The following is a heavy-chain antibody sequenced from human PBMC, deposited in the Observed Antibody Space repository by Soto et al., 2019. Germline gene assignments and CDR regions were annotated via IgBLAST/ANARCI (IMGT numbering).Heavy chain of an antibody. CDR3: ARGRASGCYYLLDY. Sequence: RASVKVSCKASGNTFTSYDINWVRQATGHGLEWMGGINPNSGNIGYAQKFQGRVTMTRDTAIRTAYMGVGRLRSDDTAVYYCARGRASGCYYLLDYWGQGTLVTVSS. V-gene: IGHV1-8*01. CDR1: GNTFTSYD. J-gene: IGHJ4*02. CDR2: INPNSGNI. D-gene: IGHD3-10*01.